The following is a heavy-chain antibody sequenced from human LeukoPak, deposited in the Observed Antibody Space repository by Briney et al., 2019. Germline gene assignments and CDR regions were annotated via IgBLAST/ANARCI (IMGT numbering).Heavy chain of an antibody. CDR1: GGSISSHY. CDR2: IYYSGST. V-gene: IGHV4-59*11. Sequence: SETLSLTCTVSGGSISSHYWSWIRQPPGKGLEWIGYIYYSGSTNYNPSLKSRATISVDTSKNQFSLKLSSVTAADTAVYYCARVAGGYCSSTSCYIAWFDPWGRGTLVTVSS. J-gene: IGHJ5*02. CDR3: ARVAGGYCSSTSCYIAWFDP. D-gene: IGHD2-2*02.